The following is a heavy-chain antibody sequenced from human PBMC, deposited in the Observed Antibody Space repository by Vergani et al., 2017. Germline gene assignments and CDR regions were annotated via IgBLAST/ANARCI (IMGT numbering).Heavy chain of an antibody. D-gene: IGHD6-19*01. Sequence: QVQLVQSGAEVKKPGASVKVSCKASGYTFTSYAMHWVRQAPGQRLEWMGWINAGNGNTKYSQKFQGIVTITRDTSAGTAYMELSSLRSEDTAVYYCARFPGYSSGWYGGYYFDYWGQGTLVTVSS. CDR2: INAGNGNT. V-gene: IGHV1-3*01. CDR1: GYTFTSYA. J-gene: IGHJ4*02. CDR3: ARFPGYSSGWYGGYYFDY.